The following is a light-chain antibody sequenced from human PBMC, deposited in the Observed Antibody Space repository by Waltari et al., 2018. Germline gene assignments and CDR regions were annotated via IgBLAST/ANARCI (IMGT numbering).Light chain of an antibody. V-gene: IGLV2-14*01. CDR2: ESS. J-gene: IGLJ1*01. Sequence: QSALTQPASVSGSPGQSVSISCTGTSNDVGGYGYVPWYQQFPGKAPKPMIYESSYRPSRVSSLFPGSKSGNTASLTISGLQAEDEAVYYCSSHTSTVPHVFGTGTKVTVV. CDR3: SSHTSTVPHV. CDR1: SNDVGGYGY.